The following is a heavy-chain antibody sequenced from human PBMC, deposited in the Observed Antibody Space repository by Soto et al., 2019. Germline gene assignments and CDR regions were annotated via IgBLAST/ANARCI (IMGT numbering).Heavy chain of an antibody. V-gene: IGHV1-18*01. CDR1: GYSFTSYG. J-gene: IGHJ4*02. D-gene: IGHD5-12*01. Sequence: ASLKVSCKASGYSFTSYGISWVRQAPGQGLEWMGWISAYNGNRKYAQKFQGRVTMTTDTSTSTAYMELRSLRSDDTAVYYCARDLGGFPDYWGQGTLVTVSS. CDR2: ISAYNGNR. CDR3: ARDLGGFPDY.